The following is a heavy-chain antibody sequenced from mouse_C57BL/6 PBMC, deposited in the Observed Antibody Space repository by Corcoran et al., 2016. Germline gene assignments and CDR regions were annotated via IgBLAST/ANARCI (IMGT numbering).Heavy chain of an antibody. CDR1: GYTFTTYG. CDR2: INTYSGVP. V-gene: IGHV9-3*01. CDR3: ARDVYYSNDFAY. D-gene: IGHD2-5*01. J-gene: IGHJ3*01. Sequence: QIQLVQSGPELKKPGETVKISCKASGYTFTTYGMSWVKQAPGKGLKWMGWINTYSGVPTYADDFKGRFAFSLETSASTAYLQINNLKNEDMATYFCARDVYYSNDFAYWGQGTLVTVSA.